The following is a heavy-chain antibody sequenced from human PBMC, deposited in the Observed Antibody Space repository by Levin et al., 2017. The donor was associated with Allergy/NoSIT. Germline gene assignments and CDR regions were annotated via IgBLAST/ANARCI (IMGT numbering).Heavy chain of an antibody. V-gene: IGHV5-51*01. D-gene: IGHD6-19*01. CDR1: GYSFATYW. Sequence: KVSCKGSGYSFATYWIGWVRQMPGKGLEWMGIIYPGDSDIKYSPSFQGQVTISADKSISTAHLQWNNLKASDTAMYYCARQSSGWSYWGQGTLVTVSS. CDR3: ARQSSGWSY. J-gene: IGHJ4*02. CDR2: IYPGDSDI.